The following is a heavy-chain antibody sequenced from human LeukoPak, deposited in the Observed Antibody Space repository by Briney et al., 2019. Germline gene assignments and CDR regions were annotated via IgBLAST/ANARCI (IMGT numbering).Heavy chain of an antibody. J-gene: IGHJ4*02. Sequence: GGSLRLSCEASGFTFSTYWMSWVRQAPGKGLEWVANIKEDGSEKYYVDSVKGRFTISRDNAKNSLYLQMNSLRAEDPAVYYCASGYYSRRFDYWGQGTLVTVSS. D-gene: IGHD3-22*01. CDR3: ASGYYSRRFDY. CDR1: GFTFSTYW. V-gene: IGHV3-7*01. CDR2: IKEDGSEK.